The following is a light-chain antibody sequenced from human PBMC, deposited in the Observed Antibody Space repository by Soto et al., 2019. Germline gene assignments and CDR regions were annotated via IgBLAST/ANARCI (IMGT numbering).Light chain of an antibody. CDR3: QQYNSWPSGT. J-gene: IGKJ5*01. CDR1: QRVSSN. V-gene: IGKV3-15*01. Sequence: EIIMTQSPVTLSVSPGERATLSCRASQRVSSNLAWYQQKPGQPPRLLIYGASTRATDIPARFSGSGSGTEFTLTISSLQSEDSAVYYCQQYNSWPSGTFGQGTRLEIK. CDR2: GAS.